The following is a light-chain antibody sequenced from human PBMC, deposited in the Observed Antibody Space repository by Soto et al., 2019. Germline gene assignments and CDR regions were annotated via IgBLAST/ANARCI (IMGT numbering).Light chain of an antibody. CDR1: QSVSRN. Sequence: EIVLTHSPATLCLSPGERATLSCRASQSVSRNLAWYQQKPGQAPRLLIYGASIRATGVPATFSSSGSGTEFTLSISSLQPEDFATYYCQQANSFPITFGQGTRLEI. CDR2: GAS. J-gene: IGKJ5*01. V-gene: IGKV3-15*01. CDR3: QQANSFPIT.